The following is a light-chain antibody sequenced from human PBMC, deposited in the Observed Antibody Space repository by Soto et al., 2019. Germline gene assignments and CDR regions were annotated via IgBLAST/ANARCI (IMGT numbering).Light chain of an antibody. J-gene: IGKJ4*01. Sequence: DIVLTQSPGTLSLSPGERATLSCRASQSVSSNYLAWYQQKPGQTPKVLIYRASTRATGIPDRFSGSGSGTDFTLTISRLEAEDFAVYYCQQYCSSPLTFGGGTKVEIK. CDR2: RAS. V-gene: IGKV3-20*01. CDR1: QSVSSNY. CDR3: QQYCSSPLT.